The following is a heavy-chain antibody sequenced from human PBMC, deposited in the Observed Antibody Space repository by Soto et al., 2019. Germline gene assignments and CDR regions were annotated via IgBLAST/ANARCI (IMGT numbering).Heavy chain of an antibody. CDR1: RFTFSTYE. J-gene: IGHJ4*02. CDR3: VRYCSSTLCNGVATRTFEY. V-gene: IGHV3-48*03. Sequence: PGWSLRLSCAASRFTFSTYEMHLVRQAPGKGLEWVSCISSSGSSVYYADSVKGRFTISRDNSRNSLYLQMNSLRDEDTALYYCVRYCSSTLCNGVATRTFEYWGEGALVSVS. CDR2: ISSSGSSV. D-gene: IGHD5-12*01.